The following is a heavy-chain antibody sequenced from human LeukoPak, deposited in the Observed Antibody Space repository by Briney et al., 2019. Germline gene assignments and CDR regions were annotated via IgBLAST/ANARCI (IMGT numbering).Heavy chain of an antibody. V-gene: IGHV3-23*01. CDR1: GFTFSSYS. CDR3: AKGGSAYYYDY. CDR2: INDNGDII. D-gene: IGHD3-22*01. Sequence: GGSLRLSCAASGFTFSSYSMTWVRQAPGKGLEWVSTINDNGDIIFYGDSVKGRFTISRDNSKNTVYLQMNNLRAEDTAVYFCAKGGSAYYYDYWGQGTLVTVSS. J-gene: IGHJ4*02.